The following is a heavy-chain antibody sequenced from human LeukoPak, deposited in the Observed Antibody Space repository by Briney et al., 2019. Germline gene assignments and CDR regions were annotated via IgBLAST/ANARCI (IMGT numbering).Heavy chain of an antibody. CDR3: ARGRIFRF. CDR2: FYHGGST. Sequence: SETLSLTCTVSGYSISTGYYWDWIRQPPGKGLEWIGTFYHGGSTYYNPSLKSRVTISVDTSKNQFSLNLTSLTAADTAVYYCARGRIFRFWGQGTMVIVSS. J-gene: IGHJ3*01. D-gene: IGHD3-3*01. V-gene: IGHV4-38-2*02. CDR1: GYSISTGYY.